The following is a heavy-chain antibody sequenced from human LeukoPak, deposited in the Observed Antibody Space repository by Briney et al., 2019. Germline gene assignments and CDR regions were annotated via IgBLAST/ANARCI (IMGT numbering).Heavy chain of an antibody. CDR1: GFTFSSYA. CDR3: ARGWFYP. J-gene: IGHJ5*02. CDR2: ISYDGSNK. V-gene: IGHV3-30*04. Sequence: GGSLRLSCAASGFTFSSYAMHWVRQAPGKGLEWVAVISYDGSNKYYADSVKGRFTISRDNSKNTLYLQMNSLRAEDTAVYYCARGWFYPWGQGTLVTVSS.